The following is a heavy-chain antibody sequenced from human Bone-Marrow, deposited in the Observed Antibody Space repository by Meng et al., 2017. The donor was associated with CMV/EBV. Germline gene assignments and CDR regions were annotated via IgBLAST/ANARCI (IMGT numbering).Heavy chain of an antibody. D-gene: IGHD3-3*01. CDR2: ISYDGSNK. CDR1: GFTFSSYA. J-gene: IGHJ1*01. CDR3: ARDTNWSGCFD. Sequence: GESLKISCAASGFTFSSYAMHWVRQAPGKGLEWVAVISYDGSNKYYADSVKGRFTISRDNSKNTLYLQMNSLRAEDTAVYYCARDTNWSGCFDWGQGTLVTVSS. V-gene: IGHV3-30-3*01.